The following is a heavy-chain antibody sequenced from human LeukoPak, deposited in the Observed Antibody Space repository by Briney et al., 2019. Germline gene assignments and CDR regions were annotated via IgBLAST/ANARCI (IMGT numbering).Heavy chain of an antibody. CDR3: AKGSAGGRPYYFDY. D-gene: IGHD6-13*01. Sequence: GGPLRLSCAVSGLTFSSYAMSWVRQAPGKGLEWVSAIDSSGSYTWYDDSVKGRFTISRDNSKNTLYLQMNSLRAEDTAVYYCAKGSAGGRPYYFDYWGQGTLVPVSS. CDR2: IDSSGSYT. CDR1: GLTFSSYA. V-gene: IGHV3-23*05. J-gene: IGHJ4*02.